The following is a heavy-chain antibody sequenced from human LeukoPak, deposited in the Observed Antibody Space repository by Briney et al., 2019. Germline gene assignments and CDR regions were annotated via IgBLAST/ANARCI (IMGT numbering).Heavy chain of an antibody. CDR1: GFTFSSYG. CDR2: IRYDGSNK. J-gene: IGHJ4*02. Sequence: PGRSLRLSCAASGFTFSSYGMHWVRQAPGKGLEWVAFIRYDGSNKYYADSVKGRFTISRDNSKNTLYLQMNSLRAEDTAVYYCARGSTVTTAAHGDYWGQGTLVTVSS. CDR3: ARGSTVTTAAHGDY. V-gene: IGHV3-33*01. D-gene: IGHD4-17*01.